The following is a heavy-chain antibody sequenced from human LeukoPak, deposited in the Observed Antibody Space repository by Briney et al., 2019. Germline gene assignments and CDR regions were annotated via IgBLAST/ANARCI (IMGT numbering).Heavy chain of an antibody. D-gene: IGHD6-13*01. CDR2: IHYSGTT. V-gene: IGHV4-30-4*08. Sequence: PSETLSLTCTVSGGSMNSYDHYWTWIRQSPGKGLEWIGYIHYSGTTFYNPSLQSRLMISVDTSQRKFSLKVTSVTAADTAIYFCARYSDRWKWFDHWGQGTLVTVSS. CDR1: GGSMNSYDHY. J-gene: IGHJ5*02. CDR3: ARYSDRWKWFDH.